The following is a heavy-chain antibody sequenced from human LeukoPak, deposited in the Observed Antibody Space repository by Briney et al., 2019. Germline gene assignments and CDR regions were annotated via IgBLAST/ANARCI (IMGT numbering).Heavy chain of an antibody. CDR2: IYSDGRT. CDR1: GFTFSSYG. Sequence: GGSLRLSCAASGFTFSSYGMNWVRQAPGKGLEWVSSIYSDGRTYHADSVKGRFTNSRDTSKNTLNLQMNSLRAEDTAVYYCANRGLWGQGTLVAVSS. J-gene: IGHJ4*02. V-gene: IGHV3-53*01. CDR3: ANRGL.